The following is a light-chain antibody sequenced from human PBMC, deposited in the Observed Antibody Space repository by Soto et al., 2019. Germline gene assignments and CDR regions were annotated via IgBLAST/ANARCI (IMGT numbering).Light chain of an antibody. J-gene: IGKJ3*01. CDR2: MAS. CDR1: QSISNW. Sequence: DIQMTQSPSTLSASVGDRVTITCRASQSISNWLAWYQQKPGKAPKLLVYMASTLEGGVPSRFSGGASGTEFTLTISSLQPDDFATYFCQQYGSYPFTFGPGTKVHIK. V-gene: IGKV1-5*03. CDR3: QQYGSYPFT.